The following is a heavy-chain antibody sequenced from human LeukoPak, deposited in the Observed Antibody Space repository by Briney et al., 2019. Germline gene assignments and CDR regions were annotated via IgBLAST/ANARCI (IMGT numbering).Heavy chain of an antibody. CDR3: ARAGAAAGGGVDYYYYYYMDV. Sequence: SVKVSCKASGGTFSSYAVSWVRQAPGQGLEWMGRIIPILGIANYAQKFQGRVTITADKSTSTAYMELSSLRSEDTAVYYCARAGAAAGGGVDYYYYYYMDVWGKGTTVTVSS. J-gene: IGHJ6*03. CDR1: GGTFSSYA. CDR2: IIPILGIA. D-gene: IGHD6-13*01. V-gene: IGHV1-69*04.